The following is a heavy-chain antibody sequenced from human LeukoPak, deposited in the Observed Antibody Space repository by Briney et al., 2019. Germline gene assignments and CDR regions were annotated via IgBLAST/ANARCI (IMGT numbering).Heavy chain of an antibody. Sequence: GGSLRLSCAASGFTFSTYSMNWVRQAPGKGLEWVSYISSSSSTIYYADSVKGRFTISRDNAKNSLYLQMNSLRAEDTAVYYCARASGSYLYYSYKDVWGKGTTVTVSS. CDR2: ISSSSSTI. CDR3: ARASGSYLYYSYKDV. J-gene: IGHJ6*03. V-gene: IGHV3-48*01. CDR1: GFTFSTYS. D-gene: IGHD1-26*01.